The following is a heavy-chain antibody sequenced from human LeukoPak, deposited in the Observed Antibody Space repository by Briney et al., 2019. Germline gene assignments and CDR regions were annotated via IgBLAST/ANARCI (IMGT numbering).Heavy chain of an antibody. CDR3: ARIARDQYSSSYYFDY. CDR2: INNNSGGR. D-gene: IGHD6-6*01. J-gene: IGHJ4*02. CDR1: GYTFTGYY. V-gene: IGHV1-2*06. Sequence: ASEEVCCKVSGYTFTGYYMHWARQSRGQGLEWMGRINNNSGGRNYVQKFQGRGIMTRDATISTAYMKLRRLRTDDTAVYYCARIARDQYSSSYYFDYWCQGTLVTVSS.